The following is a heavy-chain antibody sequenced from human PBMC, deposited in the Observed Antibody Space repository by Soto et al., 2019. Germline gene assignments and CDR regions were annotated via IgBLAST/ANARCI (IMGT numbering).Heavy chain of an antibody. CDR1: GFTFSSYS. CDR2: ISSSSSTI. CDR3: ARDHYYDSSGYYYDYDGMDV. D-gene: IGHD3-22*01. Sequence: EVQLVESGGGLVQPGGSLRLSCAASGFTFSSYSMNWVRQAPGKGLEWVSYISSSSSTIYYADSVKGRFTISRDNAKNSLYLQMNSLRDEDTAVYYCARDHYYDSSGYYYDYDGMDVWGQGTTVTVSS. V-gene: IGHV3-48*02. J-gene: IGHJ6*02.